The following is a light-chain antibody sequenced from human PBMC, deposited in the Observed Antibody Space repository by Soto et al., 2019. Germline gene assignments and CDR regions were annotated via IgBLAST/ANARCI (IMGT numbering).Light chain of an antibody. J-gene: IGKJ3*01. CDR2: AAS. V-gene: IGKV1-6*01. CDR3: QQYQSYFLT. Sequence: AIQMTQSPSSLSASVGDRVTITCRASQGIKNDLAWYQQKPGKDPKLLIYAASSLQSGVPSRFSGSGSGTDFTLTISSLQPEDFATYYCQQYQSYFLTFGPGTTVDMK. CDR1: QGIKND.